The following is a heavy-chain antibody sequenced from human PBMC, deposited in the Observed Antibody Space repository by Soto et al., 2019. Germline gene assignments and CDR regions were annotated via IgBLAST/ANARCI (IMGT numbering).Heavy chain of an antibody. D-gene: IGHD6-19*01. Sequence: SETLSLTCTVSGGSISSYYWSWIRQPPGKGLEWIGYIYYSGSTNYNPSLKSRVTISVDTSKNQFSLKLSSVTAADTAVYYCARGIAVAGIVLDYWGQGTLVTVSS. CDR1: GGSISSYY. V-gene: IGHV4-59*01. CDR3: ARGIAVAGIVLDY. CDR2: IYYSGST. J-gene: IGHJ4*02.